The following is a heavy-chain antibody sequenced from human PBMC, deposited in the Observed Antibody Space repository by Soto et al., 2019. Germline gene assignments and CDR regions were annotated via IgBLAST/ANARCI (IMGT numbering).Heavy chain of an antibody. J-gene: IGHJ5*02. CDR1: GFSLSNARMG. CDR3: ARIRGYDFWSGYRNWFDP. Sequence: SGPTLVNPTETLTLTCTVSGFSLSNARMGVSWIRQPPGKALEWLAHIFSNDEKSYSTSLKSRLTISKDTSKSQVVLTMTNMDPVDTATYYCARIRGYDFWSGYRNWFDPWGQGTLVTVSS. D-gene: IGHD3-3*01. CDR2: IFSNDEK. V-gene: IGHV2-26*01.